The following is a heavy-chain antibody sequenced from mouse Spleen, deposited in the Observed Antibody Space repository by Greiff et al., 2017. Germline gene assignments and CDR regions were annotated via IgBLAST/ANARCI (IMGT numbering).Heavy chain of an antibody. CDR1: GFTFSDYY. CDR2: LSNGGGST. CDR3: ARRGDGYYLWYFDV. J-gene: IGHJ1*03. Sequence: EVMLVESGGGLVQPGGSLKLSCAASGFTFSDYYMYWVRQTPEKRLEWVAYLSNGGGSTYYPDTVKGRFTISRDNAKNTLYLQMSRLKSEDTAMYYCARRGDGYYLWYFDVWGTGTTVTVSS. V-gene: IGHV5-12*01. D-gene: IGHD2-3*01.